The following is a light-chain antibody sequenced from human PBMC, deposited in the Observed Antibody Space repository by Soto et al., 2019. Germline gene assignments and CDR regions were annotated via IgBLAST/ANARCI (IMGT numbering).Light chain of an antibody. CDR2: DAS. J-gene: IGKJ5*01. CDR1: QTISSW. CDR3: QQRMNWPLT. V-gene: IGKV1-5*01. Sequence: IQMTQSPSTLSGSVGDRVTITCRASQTISSWLAWYQQKPGKAPKLLIYDASNRATGIPARFSGSGSETDFTLTISSLEPEDFAVYYCQQRMNWPLTLGRGTRLEIK.